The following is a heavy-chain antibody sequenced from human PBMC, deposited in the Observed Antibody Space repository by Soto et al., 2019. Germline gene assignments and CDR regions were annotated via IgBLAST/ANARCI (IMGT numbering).Heavy chain of an antibody. CDR2: INPSGGST. V-gene: IGHV1-46*03. J-gene: IGHJ3*02. D-gene: IGHD1-1*01. CDR3: ASSSPATTTYDAFDI. Sequence: ASVKVSCKASGYTFTSYYMHWVRQAPGQGLEWMGIINPSGGSTSYAQKFQGRVTMTRDTSTSTVYMELSSLRSEDTAVYYCASSSPATTTYDAFDIWGQGTMVTVSS. CDR1: GYTFTSYY.